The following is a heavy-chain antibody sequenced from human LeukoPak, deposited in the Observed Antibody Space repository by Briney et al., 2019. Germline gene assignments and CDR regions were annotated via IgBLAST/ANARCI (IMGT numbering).Heavy chain of an antibody. CDR1: GFTFSSYW. CDR2: INSDGSST. V-gene: IGHV3-74*01. D-gene: IGHD6-19*01. J-gene: IGHJ4*02. Sequence: PGGSLRLSCAASGFTFSSYWMHWVRQAPRKGLVWLSRINSDGSSTSYADSVKGRFTISRDNAKNTLYLQMNSMRAEDTAVYYCARSQGYSSGWYDPFDYWGQGTLVTVSS. CDR3: ARSQGYSSGWYDPFDY.